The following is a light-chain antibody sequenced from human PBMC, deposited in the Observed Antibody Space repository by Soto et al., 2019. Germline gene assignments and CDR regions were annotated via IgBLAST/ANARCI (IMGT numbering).Light chain of an antibody. V-gene: IGKV1-9*01. J-gene: IGKJ1*01. CDR1: QGISSY. Sequence: DIQLTQSPSFLSASVGDRVTITCRASQGISSYLAWYQQKPGKAPKLLIYAASTLQSGVPSRFSGSGSGTEFTLTISSLQPEDFATYYCPQVKSYPRTFGQGTKVEIK. CDR2: AAS. CDR3: PQVKSYPRT.